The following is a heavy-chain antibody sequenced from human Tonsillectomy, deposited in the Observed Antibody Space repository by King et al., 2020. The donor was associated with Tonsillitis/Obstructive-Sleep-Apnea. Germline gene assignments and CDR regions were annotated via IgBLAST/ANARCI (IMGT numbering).Heavy chain of an antibody. Sequence: QLVQSGAEVKKPGASVKVSCKASGYTFTDYSMHWVRQAPGQGPEWMGRIKSDSGGTSYAQKFQGRVTMTRDTSISTAYMELSSLRSDDTAVYYCARDAGRGYSGYDYMDVWGTGTPVTVSS. V-gene: IGHV1-2*06. CDR3: ARDAGRGYSGYDYMDV. CDR1: GYTFTDYS. D-gene: IGHD5-12*01. J-gene: IGHJ6*03. CDR2: IKSDSGGT.